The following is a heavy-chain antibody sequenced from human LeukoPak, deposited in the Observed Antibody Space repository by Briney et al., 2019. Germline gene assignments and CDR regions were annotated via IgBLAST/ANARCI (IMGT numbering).Heavy chain of an antibody. CDR1: GFTFSSYS. D-gene: IGHD6-19*01. CDR2: ISSSSSTI. V-gene: IGHV3-48*01. J-gene: IGHJ5*02. CDR3: ARGGYSSGPFDP. Sequence: GGSLRLSCAASGFTFSSYSMNWVRQAPGKGLEWVSYISSSSSTIYYADSVKGRFTISRDNAKNSLYLQMNSLRAEDTAVYYCARGGYSSGPFDPWGEGGLVTVAS.